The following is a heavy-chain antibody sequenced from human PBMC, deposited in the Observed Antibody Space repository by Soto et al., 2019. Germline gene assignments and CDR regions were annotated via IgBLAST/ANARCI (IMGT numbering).Heavy chain of an antibody. D-gene: IGHD2-15*01. CDR2: ISSSSSYI. J-gene: IGHJ4*02. CDR3: AKSPVAATYYFDY. CDR1: GFTFSSYS. V-gene: IGHV3-21*01. Sequence: GGSLRLSCAASGFTFSSYSMNWVRQAPGKGLEWVSSISSSSSYIYYAEPVKGRFAISRDDSNNMVYLQMNSLRAEDTAVYYCAKSPVAATYYFDYWGQGTLVTVS.